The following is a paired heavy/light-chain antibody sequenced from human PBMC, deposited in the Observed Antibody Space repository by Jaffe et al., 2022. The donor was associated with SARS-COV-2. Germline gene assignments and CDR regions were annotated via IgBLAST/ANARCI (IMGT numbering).Heavy chain of an antibody. CDR1: GFTFREYA. D-gene: IGHD3-16*01. Sequence: EVHLLESGGGLAQPGGSLRLSCVASGFTFREYALTWVRQAPGKGLEWVSAISGNGGTTKYGDSLKGRFTVFRDSSKNTLYLRMTSLRAEDTAVYYCARLFRQNYGFLGEGYFDYWGQGTPVTVSS. CDR3: ARLFRQNYGFLGEGYFDY. V-gene: IGHV3-23*01. J-gene: IGHJ4*02. CDR2: ISGNGGTT.
Light chain of an antibody. CDR1: QSVSNS. J-gene: IGKJ5*01. Sequence: EIVLTQSPATLSLSPGERATLSCRASQSVSNSLAWYQQTPGQAPRLLIYDASSRATGIPARFSGSGSGTDFTLTISSLESEDFAVYYCQQRDNWPITFGQGTRLEIK. CDR3: QQRDNWPIT. CDR2: DAS. V-gene: IGKV3-11*01.